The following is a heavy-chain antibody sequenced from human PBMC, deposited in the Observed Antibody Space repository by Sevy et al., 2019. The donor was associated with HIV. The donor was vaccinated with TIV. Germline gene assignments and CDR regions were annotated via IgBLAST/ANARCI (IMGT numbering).Heavy chain of an antibody. CDR2: IRFDGSMK. D-gene: IGHD3-3*01. V-gene: IGHV3-30*02. CDR1: GFRFSDYG. J-gene: IGHJ6*02. Sequence: GGSLRLSCAASGFRFSDYGMHWVRQAPGKGLEWVSLIRFDGSMKYIADSVKGRFTISRDKVKDTLYLKMNSLRPEDTAVYYCAKDHYDYRTGYYGYYGMDVWGQGTTVTVSS. CDR3: AKDHYDYRTGYYGYYGMDV.